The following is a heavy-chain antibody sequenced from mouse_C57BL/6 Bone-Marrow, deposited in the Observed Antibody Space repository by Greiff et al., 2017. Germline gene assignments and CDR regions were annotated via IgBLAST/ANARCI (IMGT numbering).Heavy chain of an antibody. CDR3: ARCPRYASCPAFAY. V-gene: IGHV1-54*01. CDR2: INPGSGGT. J-gene: IGHJ3*01. D-gene: IGHD1-1*01. Sequence: VQLQQSGAELVRPGSSVKVSCTASGYTFTNYLIEWVKQRPGQGLEWIGMINPGSGGTHYTEKFKGKATLTVDKSSSTAYMQLSSLTSEDSAVYYCARCPRYASCPAFAYWGQGTLVTVSA. CDR1: GYTFTNYL.